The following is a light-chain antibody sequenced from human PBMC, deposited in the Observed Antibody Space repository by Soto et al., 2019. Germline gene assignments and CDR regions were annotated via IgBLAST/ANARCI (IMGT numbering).Light chain of an antibody. CDR1: QSISSF. CDR3: QQSYSTPET. J-gene: IGKJ1*01. Sequence: DIQMTQSPSSLSASVGDRVTITCRASQSISSFLNWYQQKPGKAHRLLIYAASSLQSGVPSRFSASGSGTDFTLTISSLQPEDFATYYCQQSYSTPETFGQGTKVEIK. V-gene: IGKV1-39*01. CDR2: AAS.